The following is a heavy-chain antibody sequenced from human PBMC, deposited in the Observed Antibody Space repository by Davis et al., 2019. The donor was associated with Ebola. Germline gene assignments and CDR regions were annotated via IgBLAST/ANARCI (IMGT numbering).Heavy chain of an antibody. D-gene: IGHD1-26*01. V-gene: IGHV3-30-3*01. J-gene: IGHJ6*04. CDR1: GFTFSSFA. CDR3: ARDLGSV. Sequence: GGSLRLSCAASGFTFSSFAMHWVRQSPAKGLEWLAVIAHDGINKYYADSVKGRSTISRDNSRATLYLQMNSLRAEDTAVYYCARDLGSVWGKGTTVIVSS. CDR2: IAHDGINK.